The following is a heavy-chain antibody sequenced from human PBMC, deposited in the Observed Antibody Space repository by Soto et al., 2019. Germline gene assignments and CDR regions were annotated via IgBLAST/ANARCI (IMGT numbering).Heavy chain of an antibody. Sequence: SSETLSLTCTVSGGSISSGDYYWSWIRQPPGKGLEWIGYIYYSGSTNYNKSLKRRGTISVDTSKNKITLKLSTVTAADTAVYYCARVAAVTGGMDVWGQGTTVTVSS. CDR3: ARVAAVTGGMDV. CDR2: IYYSGST. J-gene: IGHJ6*02. V-gene: IGHV4-30-4*01. CDR1: GGSISSGDYY. D-gene: IGHD4-17*01.